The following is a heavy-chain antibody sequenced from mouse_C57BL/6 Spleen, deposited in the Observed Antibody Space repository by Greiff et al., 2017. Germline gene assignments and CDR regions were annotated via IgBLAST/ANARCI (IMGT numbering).Heavy chain of an antibody. CDR1: GYTFTSYW. CDR3: ARFITTARNFDY. Sequence: QVQLQQPGAELVMPGASVKLSCKASGYTFTSYWMHWVKQRPGQGLEWIGEIDPSDSYTNYNQKFKGKSTLTVDKSSSTAYMQRSSLTSEDSAVYYCARFITTARNFDYWGQGTTRTVSS. D-gene: IGHD1-1*01. CDR2: IDPSDSYT. V-gene: IGHV1-69*01. J-gene: IGHJ2*01.